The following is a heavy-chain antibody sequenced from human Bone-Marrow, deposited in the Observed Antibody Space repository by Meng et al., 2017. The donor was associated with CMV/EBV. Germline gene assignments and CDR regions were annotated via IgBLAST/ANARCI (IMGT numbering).Heavy chain of an antibody. CDR3: ARSLSGDGLNY. CDR1: GYTCTGYY. J-gene: IGHJ4*02. V-gene: IGHV1-2*02. Sequence: SCKASGYTCTGYYMHWVRQAPGQGLEWMGWINPNSGGTNYAQKFQGRVTMTRDTSISTAYMELSRLRSDDTAVYYCARSLSGDGLNYWGQGTLVTVSS. CDR2: INPNSGGT. D-gene: IGHD7-27*01.